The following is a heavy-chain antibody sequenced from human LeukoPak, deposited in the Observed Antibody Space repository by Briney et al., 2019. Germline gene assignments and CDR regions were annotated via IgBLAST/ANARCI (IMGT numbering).Heavy chain of an antibody. Sequence: SETLSLTCAVYGGSFSGYYWSWIRQPPGKGLEWIGEINHSGSTNYNPSLKSRVTISVDTSKNQFSLKLSSVTAADTAVYYCARSSGWYNQLFDYWGQGTLVTVSS. D-gene: IGHD6-19*01. V-gene: IGHV4-34*01. CDR1: GGSFSGYY. CDR2: INHSGST. CDR3: ARSSGWYNQLFDY. J-gene: IGHJ4*02.